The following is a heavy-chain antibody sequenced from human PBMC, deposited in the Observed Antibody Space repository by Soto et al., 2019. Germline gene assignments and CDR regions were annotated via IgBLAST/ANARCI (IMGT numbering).Heavy chain of an antibody. Sequence: SVKVSCKASGGTFSSYAISWVRQAPGQGLEWMGGIIPIFGTANYAQKFQGRVTITADKSTSTAYMELSSLRSEDTAVYYCASPPRLAYYYYGMDVWGQGTTVTSP. D-gene: IGHD6-19*01. J-gene: IGHJ6*02. CDR2: IIPIFGTA. CDR3: ASPPRLAYYYYGMDV. V-gene: IGHV1-69*06. CDR1: GGTFSSYA.